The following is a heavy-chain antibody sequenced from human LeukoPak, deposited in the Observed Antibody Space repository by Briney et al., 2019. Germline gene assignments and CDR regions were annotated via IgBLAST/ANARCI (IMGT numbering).Heavy chain of an antibody. V-gene: IGHV3-49*04. D-gene: IGHD1-1*01. CDR2: IRSKAYGGTT. CDR1: GFSFGDYS. Sequence: AGGSLRLSCTSSGFSFGDYSMTWVRQAPGKGLEWVGFIRSKAYGGTTEYAASVKGRFAISRDDSKSIAYLQMNSLKTEDTAVYYCTRGGSTTGTGYMDVWGKGTTVTISS. CDR3: TRGGSTTGTGYMDV. J-gene: IGHJ6*03.